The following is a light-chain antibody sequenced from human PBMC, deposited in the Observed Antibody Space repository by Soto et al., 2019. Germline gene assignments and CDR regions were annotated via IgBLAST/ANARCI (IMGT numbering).Light chain of an antibody. V-gene: IGLV2-14*01. CDR3: SSYTSSSTPV. Sequence: QSVLTQPASVSGSPGQSITISCTGTSNDVGAYNYVSWYQQHPGKAPKLIIYEVSNRPSGVSNRFSGSKSGNTASLTISGLQADDEADYYCSSYTSSSTPVFGGGTKLTVL. CDR2: EVS. CDR1: SNDVGAYNY. J-gene: IGLJ3*02.